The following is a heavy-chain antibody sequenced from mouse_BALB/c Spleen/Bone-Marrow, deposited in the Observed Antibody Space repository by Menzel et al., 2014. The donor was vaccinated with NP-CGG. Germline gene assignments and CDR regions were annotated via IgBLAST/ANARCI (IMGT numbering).Heavy chain of an antibody. V-gene: IGHV7-1*02. Sequence: DVKVEESGGGLVQPGDSLRLSCATSGFTFSDFYMEWVRQPPGKRLEWIAASRNKAKHYTTEYSASVKGRFIVSRDTSQSILYLQMNALRAEDTAIYYCARDVGYGNYFVYWGQGTLVTVSA. CDR2: SRNKAKHYTT. CDR3: ARDVGYGNYFVY. D-gene: IGHD2-10*02. J-gene: IGHJ3*01. CDR1: GFTFSDFY.